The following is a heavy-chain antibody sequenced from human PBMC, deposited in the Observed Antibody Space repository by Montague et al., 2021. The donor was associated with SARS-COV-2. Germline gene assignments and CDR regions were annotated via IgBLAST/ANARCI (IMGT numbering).Heavy chain of an antibody. J-gene: IGHJ5*02. D-gene: IGHD2-2*01. Sequence: SETLSLTCTVSGGSVSGTSYYWAWIRQPPGKGLEWIVNIHHSGTTFYNLSLKGRVTISVDTSKNEVSLKLNSVTAADTAVYYCARQGGPAGKHWFDPWGQGTLVTVSS. CDR2: IHHSGTT. V-gene: IGHV4-39*01. CDR3: ARQGGPAGKHWFDP. CDR1: GGSVSGTSYY.